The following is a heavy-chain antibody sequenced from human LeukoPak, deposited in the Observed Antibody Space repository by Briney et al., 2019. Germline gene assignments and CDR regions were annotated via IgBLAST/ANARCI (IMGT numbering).Heavy chain of an antibody. J-gene: IGHJ3*02. Sequence: ASVKVSCKASGYTFTGYYMHWVRQAPGQGLEWMGWINPNSGGTNYAQKFQGRVTMTEDTSTDTAYMELSSLRSEDTAVYYCATGRWEPPARAFDIWGQGTMVTVSS. CDR3: ATGRWEPPARAFDI. D-gene: IGHD1-26*01. CDR2: INPNSGGT. CDR1: GYTFTGYY. V-gene: IGHV1-2*02.